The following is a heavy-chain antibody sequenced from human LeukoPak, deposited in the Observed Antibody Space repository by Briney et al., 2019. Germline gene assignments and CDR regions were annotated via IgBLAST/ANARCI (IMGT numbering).Heavy chain of an antibody. Sequence: SETLSLTCTVSGGSISSGGYYWSWIRQPPGKGLEWIGYIYHSGSTYYNPSLKSRVTISVDRSKNQFSLKLSSVTAADTAVYYCAREARHYYDFWSGYPSDYWGQGTLVTVSS. V-gene: IGHV4-30-2*01. D-gene: IGHD3-3*01. CDR3: AREARHYYDFWSGYPSDY. CDR2: IYHSGST. CDR1: GGSISSGGYY. J-gene: IGHJ4*02.